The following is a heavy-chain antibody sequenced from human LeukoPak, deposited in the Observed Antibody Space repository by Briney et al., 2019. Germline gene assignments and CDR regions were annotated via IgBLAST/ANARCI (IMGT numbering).Heavy chain of an antibody. CDR1: GFIFSSYS. J-gene: IGHJ6*02. CDR3: AKDLTIAAAAGILDV. D-gene: IGHD6-13*01. V-gene: IGHV3-21*04. CDR2: ISSSSSYI. Sequence: PGGSLRLSCAASGFIFSSYSMSWVRQAPGKGLEWVSSISSSSSYIHYADSVKGRFTISRDNSKNSLYLQMNSLRAEDTALYYCAKDLTIAAAAGILDVWGQGTTVTVSS.